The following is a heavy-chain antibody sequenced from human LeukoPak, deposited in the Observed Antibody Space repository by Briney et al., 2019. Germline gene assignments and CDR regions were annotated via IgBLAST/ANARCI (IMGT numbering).Heavy chain of an antibody. CDR3: ARGITMVTPLDY. D-gene: IGHD5-18*01. CDR1: GGSFSGYY. V-gene: IGHV4-34*01. J-gene: IGHJ4*02. CDR2: INHSGST. Sequence: SETLSLTCAVYGGSFSGYYWSWIRQPPGKGLDWIGEINHSGSTNYNPSLKSRVTISVDTSKNQFSLKLSSVTAADTAVYYCARGITMVTPLDYWGQGTLVTVSS.